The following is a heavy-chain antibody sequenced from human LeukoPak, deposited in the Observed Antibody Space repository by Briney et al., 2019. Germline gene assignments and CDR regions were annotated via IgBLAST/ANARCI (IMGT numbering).Heavy chain of an antibody. CDR2: ISGSGGST. Sequence: PGGSLRLSCAAYGFTFSSYAMSWVRQAPGKGLEWVSAISGSGGSTYYADSVKGRFAISRDNSKNTLYLQMNSLRAEDTAVYYCAKDRAPVLYSSGWYGDYWGQGTMVTVSS. J-gene: IGHJ4*02. D-gene: IGHD6-19*01. CDR1: GFTFSSYA. V-gene: IGHV3-23*01. CDR3: AKDRAPVLYSSGWYGDY.